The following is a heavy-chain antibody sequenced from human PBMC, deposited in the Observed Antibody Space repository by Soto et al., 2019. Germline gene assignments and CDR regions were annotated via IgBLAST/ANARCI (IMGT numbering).Heavy chain of an antibody. Sequence: QVQLVQSGAEVKKPGASVKVSCKASGYTFTSYGISWVRQAPGQGLEWMGWISAYNGNTNFAQKLQGRVTMTTETSTSTACMELSRLRSDDTAVYYCARDGSGSYYPFDYWGQGTLVTVSS. V-gene: IGHV1-18*01. J-gene: IGHJ4*02. CDR3: ARDGSGSYYPFDY. CDR1: GYTFTSYG. CDR2: ISAYNGNT. D-gene: IGHD1-26*01.